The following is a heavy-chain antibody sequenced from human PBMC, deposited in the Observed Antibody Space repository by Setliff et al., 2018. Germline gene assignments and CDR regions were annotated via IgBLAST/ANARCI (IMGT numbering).Heavy chain of an antibody. V-gene: IGHV3-30*02. J-gene: IGHJ6*02. CDR3: ATTLYGYYYYYGMDV. CDR1: GFTFSSYG. D-gene: IGHD4-17*01. CDR2: IRYDGSNK. Sequence: GGSLRLSCAASGFTFSSYGMRWVRQAPGKGLEWVAFIRYDGSNKYYADSVKGRLTISRDNSKNTLYLQMNSLRAEDTAVYYCATTLYGYYYYYGMDVWGQGTTVTVSS.